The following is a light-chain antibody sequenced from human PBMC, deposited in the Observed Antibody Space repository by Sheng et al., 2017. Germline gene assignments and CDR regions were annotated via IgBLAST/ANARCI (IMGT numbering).Light chain of an antibody. CDR2: LAS. J-gene: IGKJ3*01. CDR3: QHYGRSPFT. V-gene: IGKV1-12*01. Sequence: DIQMTQSPSSVSASVGDRVIITCRASQGVRRWLAWFQQKPGTAPKILIFLASTLQRGVPSRFSGSGSGTDFTLSISRLEPEDFAVYYCQHYGRSPFTFGPGTKVDVK. CDR1: QGVRRW.